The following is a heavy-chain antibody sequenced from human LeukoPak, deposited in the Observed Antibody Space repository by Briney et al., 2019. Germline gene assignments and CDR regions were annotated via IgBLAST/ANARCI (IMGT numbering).Heavy chain of an antibody. Sequence: PGGSLRLSCAASGFTFSSYEMTWVRQAPGKGLEWVSYISSSGSTIYYADSVKGRFTISRDNAKNSLYLQMNSLRAEDTAVYYCASWGTTPDYYYYMDVWGKGTTVTVSS. CDR2: ISSSGSTI. CDR1: GFTFSSYE. CDR3: ASWGTTPDYYYYMDV. V-gene: IGHV3-48*03. D-gene: IGHD3-16*01. J-gene: IGHJ6*03.